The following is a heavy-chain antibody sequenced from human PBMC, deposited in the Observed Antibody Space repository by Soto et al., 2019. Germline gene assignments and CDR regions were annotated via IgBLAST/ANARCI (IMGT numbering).Heavy chain of an antibody. D-gene: IGHD3-22*01. CDR3: AREDDNSGSITY. V-gene: IGHV3-21*01. CDR2: ISRDSSYI. Sequence: AGGSLRLSCAASGFTFSRYSMNWVRQAPGKGLEWVSSISRDSSYIYYSDSVKGRFTISRDNAKNSLYLQMNSLRAEDTAVYYCAREDDNSGSITYRGQGTLVTVSS. J-gene: IGHJ4*02. CDR1: GFTFSRYS.